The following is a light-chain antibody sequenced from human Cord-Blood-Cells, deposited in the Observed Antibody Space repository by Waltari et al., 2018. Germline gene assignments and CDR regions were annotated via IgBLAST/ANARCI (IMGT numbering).Light chain of an antibody. J-gene: IGLJ1*01. V-gene: IGLV3-1*01. CDR3: QAWDSSTYG. Sequence: SNAMTQAPTVFVTPGQRTSITCGAGESGGEDPCWYQQKPGQSPVLVIYQYSKRPSGIPERFSGSNSGNTATLTISGTQAMDEADYYCQAWDSSTYGFGTETKVTVL. CDR2: QYS. CDR1: ESGGED.